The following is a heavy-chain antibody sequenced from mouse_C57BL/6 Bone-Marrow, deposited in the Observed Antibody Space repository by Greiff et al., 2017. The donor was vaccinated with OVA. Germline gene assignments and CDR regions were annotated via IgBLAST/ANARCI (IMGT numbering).Heavy chain of an antibody. V-gene: IGHV1-64*01. J-gene: IGHJ4*01. CDR1: GYTFTSYW. D-gene: IGHD1-1*01. Sequence: VQLQQPGAELVKPGASVKLSCKASGYTFTSYWMHWVKQRPGQGLEWIGMIHPNSGSTNYNEKFKSKATLTVDKSSSTAYMQLSSLTSEDSAVYYGARDYGSDYAMDYWGQGTSVTVSS. CDR3: ARDYGSDYAMDY. CDR2: IHPNSGST.